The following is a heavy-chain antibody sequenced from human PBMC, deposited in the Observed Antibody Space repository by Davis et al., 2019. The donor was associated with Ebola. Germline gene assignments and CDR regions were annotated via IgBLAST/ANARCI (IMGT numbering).Heavy chain of an antibody. CDR1: GFTFSSYG. D-gene: IGHD2-2*01. Sequence: GESLKISCAASGFTFSSYGMPWVRQAPGKGLEWVAVISYDGSNKYYADSVKGRFTISRDNSKNTLYLQMNSLRAEDTAVYYCAKDHVPAAPLYGMDVWGQGTTVTVSS. CDR3: AKDHVPAAPLYGMDV. V-gene: IGHV3-30*18. CDR2: ISYDGSNK. J-gene: IGHJ6*02.